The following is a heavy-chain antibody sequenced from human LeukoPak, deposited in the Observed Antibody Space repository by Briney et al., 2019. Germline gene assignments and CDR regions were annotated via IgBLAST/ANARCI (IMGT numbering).Heavy chain of an antibody. CDR2: IYPGDSDT. CDR3: ASRKKGMATAGFDY. CDR1: GYRFTSYW. D-gene: IGHD5-24*01. V-gene: IGHV5-51*01. J-gene: IGHJ4*02. Sequence: GESLKISFKGSGYRFTSYWSGWVRPMPGKGLEWMGIIYPGDSDTRYSPSFQGQVTISAEKSISTAYLQWSSLKTSDTALYYCASRKKGMATAGFDYWGQGTLVTVSS.